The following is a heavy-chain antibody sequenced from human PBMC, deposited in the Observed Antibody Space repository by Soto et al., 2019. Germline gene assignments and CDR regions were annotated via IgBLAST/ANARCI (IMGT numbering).Heavy chain of an antibody. J-gene: IGHJ4*02. D-gene: IGHD6-13*01. V-gene: IGHV3-30-3*01. Sequence: ESGGGVVQPGRSLRLSCAASGFTFSSYAMHWVRQAPGKGLEWVAVISYDGSNKYYADSVKGRFTISRDNSKNTLYLQMNSLRAEDTAVYYCARDHWSSWNLIRIDYWGQGTLVTVSS. CDR2: ISYDGSNK. CDR3: ARDHWSSWNLIRIDY. CDR1: GFTFSSYA.